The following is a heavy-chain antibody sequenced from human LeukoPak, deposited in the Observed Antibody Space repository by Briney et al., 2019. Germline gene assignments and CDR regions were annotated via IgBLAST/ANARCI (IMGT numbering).Heavy chain of an antibody. CDR1: GFTFTSSA. D-gene: IGHD4-23*01. CDR3: AASGYGGNPEGHY. Sequence: SVKVSCKASGFTFTSSAMQWVRQARGQRLEWIGWIVVGSGNTNYAQKFQERVTITRDMSTSTAYMELSSLRSEDTAVYYCAASGYGGNPEGHYWGQGTLVTVSS. J-gene: IGHJ4*02. CDR2: IVVGSGNT. V-gene: IGHV1-58*02.